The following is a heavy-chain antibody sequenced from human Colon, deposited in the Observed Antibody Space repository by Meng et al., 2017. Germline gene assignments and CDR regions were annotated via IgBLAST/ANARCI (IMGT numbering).Heavy chain of an antibody. V-gene: IGHV4-59*08. CDR2: IYYSGST. CDR3: ARASYGSGSPLGESWFDP. D-gene: IGHD3-10*01. J-gene: IGHJ5*02. CDR1: GGSISNYY. Sequence: QVQLQESGPGLVRPSETLSLTCSVSGGSISNYYWTWVRQPPGKGLEWIGYIYYSGSTEYNYSLGSRATISLDSSKTHFSLRLGSVTAADTAMYYCARASYGSGSPLGESWFDPWGQGTLVTVSS.